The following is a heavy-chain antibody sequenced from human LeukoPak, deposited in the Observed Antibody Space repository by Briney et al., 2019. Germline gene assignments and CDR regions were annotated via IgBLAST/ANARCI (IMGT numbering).Heavy chain of an antibody. V-gene: IGHV4-38-2*01. CDR2: IYHSGST. CDR3: TRWYGGHGFDC. Sequence: PSETLSLTCADSGYSISSGYYWGWIRQPPGKGLEWIGGIYHSGSTHYNPSLKSRVTISVDTSKNQFSLKLSSVTAADTAIYYCTRWYGGHGFDCWGQGTLVTVSS. D-gene: IGHD4-23*01. CDR1: GYSISSGYY. J-gene: IGHJ4*02.